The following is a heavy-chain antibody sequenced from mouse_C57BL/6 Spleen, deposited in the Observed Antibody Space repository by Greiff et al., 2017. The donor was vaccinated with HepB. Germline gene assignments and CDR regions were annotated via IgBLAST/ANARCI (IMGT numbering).Heavy chain of an antibody. Sequence: QVHVKQPGTELVKPGASVKLSCKASGYTFTSYWMHWVKQRPGQGLEWIGNINPSNGGTNYNEKFKRKATLTVAKSSSTAYMQLSSLTSEDSAVYYCARTSYYGSSYGVNYWGQGTTLTVSS. V-gene: IGHV1-53*01. J-gene: IGHJ2*01. CDR3: ARTSYYGSSYGVNY. D-gene: IGHD1-1*01. CDR2: INPSNGGT. CDR1: GYTFTSYW.